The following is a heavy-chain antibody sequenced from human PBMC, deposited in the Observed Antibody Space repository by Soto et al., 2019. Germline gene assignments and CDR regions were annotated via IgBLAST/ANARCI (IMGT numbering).Heavy chain of an antibody. Sequence: GGSLRLSCAAPGITISSYWMSWVRQAPGKGLEWVANINGSGDVTYYVDSVKGRFTISRDNSKSTLYLQMNSLRAEDTAIYYCAKDPTQEVRGFLDYWGQGTLVTVSS. CDR1: GITISSYW. CDR2: INGSGDVT. J-gene: IGHJ4*02. V-gene: IGHV3-7*03. CDR3: AKDPTQEVRGFLDY. D-gene: IGHD3-10*01.